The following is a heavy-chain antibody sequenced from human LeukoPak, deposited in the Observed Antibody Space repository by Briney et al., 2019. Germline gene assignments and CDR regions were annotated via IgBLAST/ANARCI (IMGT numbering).Heavy chain of an antibody. V-gene: IGHV5-10-1*01. J-gene: IGHJ5*02. Sequence: GESLKISCKGSGYSFTSYWIGWVRQMPGKGLEWMGRIDPSDSYTNYSPSFQGHVSISADKSISTAYLQWSSLKASDTAMYYCARSSGWYTGWFDPWGQGTLVTVSS. D-gene: IGHD6-19*01. CDR1: GYSFTSYW. CDR2: IDPSDSYT. CDR3: ARSSGWYTGWFDP.